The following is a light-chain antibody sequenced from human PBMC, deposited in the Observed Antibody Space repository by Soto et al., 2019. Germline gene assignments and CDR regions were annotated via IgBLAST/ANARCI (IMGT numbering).Light chain of an antibody. CDR1: SSNIGTDFG. CDR2: GNN. V-gene: IGLV1-40*01. Sequence: QSVLTQPHSVSGAPGQRVTISCTGSSSNIGTDFGVHWYQQLPGTAPKLLIFGNNNRPSGVPDRFSGSKSDTSASLAVSGLQAEDEADYYCQSYDSSLRAFVFGSGTKLTVL. J-gene: IGLJ1*01. CDR3: QSYDSSLRAFV.